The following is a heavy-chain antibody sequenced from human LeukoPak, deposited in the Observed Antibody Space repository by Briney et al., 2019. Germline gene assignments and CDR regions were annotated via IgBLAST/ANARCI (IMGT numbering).Heavy chain of an antibody. Sequence: PSEPLSLTCSVSGGSFSDYYWTWIRQPPGKGLEGVGEMNRSGGTNHNPSLKSRVTVSVQTSANQFSVKVNFVTPADTAVYYCATWEGEGNNDWLDPWGQGPLVTVSS. CDR1: GGSFSDYY. J-gene: IGHJ5*02. D-gene: IGHD3-16*01. V-gene: IGHV4-34*01. CDR3: ATWEGEGNNDWLDP. CDR2: MNRSGGT.